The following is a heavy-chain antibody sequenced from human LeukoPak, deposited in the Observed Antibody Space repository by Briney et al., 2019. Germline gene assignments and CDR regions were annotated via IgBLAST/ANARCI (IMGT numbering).Heavy chain of an antibody. CDR2: ISAYNGNT. V-gene: IGHV1-18*01. Sequence: GASVKVSCKASGYTFTSYGISWVRQAPGQGLEWMGWISAYNGNTNYARKLQGRVTMTTDTSTSTAYMELRSLRSDDTAVYYCARDAADIVVVPALQHYYFDYWGQGTLVTVSS. J-gene: IGHJ4*02. CDR1: GYTFTSYG. CDR3: ARDAADIVVVPALQHYYFDY. D-gene: IGHD2-2*01.